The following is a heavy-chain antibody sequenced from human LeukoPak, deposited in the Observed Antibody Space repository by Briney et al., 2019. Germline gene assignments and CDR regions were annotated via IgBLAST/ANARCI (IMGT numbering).Heavy chain of an antibody. Sequence: SGPTLVNPTQTLTLTCTFSGFELTTSGLVVGWTRQPPGKALQGLPLIYWDDYNRYRPPLKSRLTITQATPKNQVVLTMPNMDPVDTATYYCVHVHTTVTTVWGQGTLVTVSS. D-gene: IGHD4-17*01. V-gene: IGHV2-5*02. J-gene: IGHJ4*02. CDR3: VHVHTTVTTV. CDR2: IYWDDYN. CDR1: GFELTTSGLV.